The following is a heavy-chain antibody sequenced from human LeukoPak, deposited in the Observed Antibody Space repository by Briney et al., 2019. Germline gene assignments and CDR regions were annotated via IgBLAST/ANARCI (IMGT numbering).Heavy chain of an antibody. CDR2: INPNSGGT. J-gene: IGHJ6*02. D-gene: IGHD4-17*01. CDR3: AREKGGDYYYYYGMDV. CDR1: GYTFTGYY. V-gene: IGHV1-2*02. Sequence: ASVKVSCKASGYTFTGYYMHWVRQAPGQGLEWMGWINPNSGGTNYAQKFQGRVTMTRDTSISTAYMEPSRLRSDDTAVYYCAREKGGDYYYYYGMDVWGQGTTVTVSS.